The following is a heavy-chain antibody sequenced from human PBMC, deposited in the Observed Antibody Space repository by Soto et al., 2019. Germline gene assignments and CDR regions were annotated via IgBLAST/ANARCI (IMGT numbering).Heavy chain of an antibody. CDR1: GFSLNTGGVG. Sequence: QITLKESGPTVVKPTQTLTLTCSLSGFSLNTGGVGVGWIRQTPGKALEWLAGIYWDVDKSLNPSLRDRLTINRDASDDQVVLPVTNMDPVDTGTYYCARRRGGFGGGWTTPYFDYWGQGTLVTVSS. CDR2: IYWDVDK. V-gene: IGHV2-5*02. CDR3: ARRRGGFGGGWTTPYFDY. J-gene: IGHJ4*02. D-gene: IGHD6-19*01.